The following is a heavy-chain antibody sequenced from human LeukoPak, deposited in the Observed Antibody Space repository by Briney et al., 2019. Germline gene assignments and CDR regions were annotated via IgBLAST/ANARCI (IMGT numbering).Heavy chain of an antibody. J-gene: IGHJ4*02. V-gene: IGHV3-23*01. D-gene: IGHD2-2*01. CDR1: GFTLSSYA. CDR2: ISGSGGST. CDR3: AKDPFSGGSSASRGYFDY. Sequence: GGSLRLSCAASGFTLSSYAMSWVRQAPGKGLEWVSAISGSGGSTYYADSVKGRFTISRDNSKNTLYLQMNSLRAEDTAVYYCAKDPFSGGSSASRGYFDYWGQGTLVTVSS.